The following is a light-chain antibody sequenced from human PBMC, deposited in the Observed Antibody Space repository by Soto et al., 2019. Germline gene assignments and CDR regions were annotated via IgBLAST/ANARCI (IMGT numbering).Light chain of an antibody. CDR1: SSDVGGYNY. CDR2: EVS. J-gene: IGLJ1*01. V-gene: IGLV2-14*01. CDR3: SSYTSTSTRV. Sequence: QSALTQPAFVSGSPGQSITISCTGTSSDVGGYNYVSWYQHPPGKAPKLMISEVSNRPSGVSNRFSGSKSGNTASLTISGLQAEDEADYYCSSYTSTSTRVFGTGTKVT.